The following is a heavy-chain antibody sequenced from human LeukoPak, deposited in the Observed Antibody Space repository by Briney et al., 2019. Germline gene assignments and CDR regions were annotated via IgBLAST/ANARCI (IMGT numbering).Heavy chain of an antibody. V-gene: IGHV4-34*01. Sequence: SETLSLTCAVYGGSFSGYYWSWIRQPPGKGLEWIGEINHSGSTNYNPSLKSRVTISVDTSKNQFSLKLSSVTAADTAVYYCARHVVGYQLLSPFDYWGQGTLVTVSS. D-gene: IGHD2-2*01. J-gene: IGHJ4*02. CDR2: INHSGST. CDR1: GGSFSGYY. CDR3: ARHVVGYQLLSPFDY.